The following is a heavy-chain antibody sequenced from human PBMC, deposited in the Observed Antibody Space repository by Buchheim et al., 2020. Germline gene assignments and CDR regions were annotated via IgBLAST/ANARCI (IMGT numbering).Heavy chain of an antibody. CDR3: ASKHWTHPYGMDV. V-gene: IGHV3-48*03. CDR1: GFTFSSHE. Sequence: VQLVESGGGVVQPGRSLRLSCAASGFTFSSHEMNWVRQAPGKGLEWVSYISSSGSTIYYADSVKGRFTISRDNAKNSLYLQMNSLRAEDTAVYYCASKHWTHPYGMDVWGQGTT. D-gene: IGHD1-1*01. CDR2: ISSSGSTI. J-gene: IGHJ6*02.